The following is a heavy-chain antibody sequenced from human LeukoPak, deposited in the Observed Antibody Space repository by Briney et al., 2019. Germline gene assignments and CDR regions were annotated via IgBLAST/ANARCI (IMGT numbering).Heavy chain of an antibody. CDR1: GYTFTSYG. Sequence: ASVKVSCKASGYTFTSYGITWVRQAPGQGLEWMGWISACNGNTHYTQKLQGRVTTTTDTSTSTAYMELRSLRSDDTAVYYCARVPSYDSSGYYLGDHWYFDLWGRGTLVTVSS. CDR2: ISACNGNT. V-gene: IGHV1-18*01. CDR3: ARVPSYDSSGYYLGDHWYFDL. J-gene: IGHJ2*01. D-gene: IGHD3-22*01.